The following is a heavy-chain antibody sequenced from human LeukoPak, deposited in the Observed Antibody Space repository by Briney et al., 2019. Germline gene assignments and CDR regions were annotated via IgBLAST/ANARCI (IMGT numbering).Heavy chain of an antibody. J-gene: IGHJ4*02. Sequence: GGSLRLSCAASGFTFSSYAMSWVRQTPGKGLEWVSTMSGNGGSTYYADSVKGRFTISRDNSKNTLYLQMNSLRAEDTAVYYCARDTIFDYWGQGTLVTVSS. CDR2: MSGNGGST. V-gene: IGHV3-23*01. CDR1: GFTFSSYA. CDR3: ARDTIFDY. D-gene: IGHD3-10*01.